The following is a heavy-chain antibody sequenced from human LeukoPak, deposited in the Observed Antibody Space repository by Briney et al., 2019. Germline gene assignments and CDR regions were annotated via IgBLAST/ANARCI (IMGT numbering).Heavy chain of an antibody. Sequence: PSETLSLTCTVSGGSISSSSYYWGWIRQPPGKGLEWIGSIYYSGSTYYNPSLKSRVTISVDTSKNQFSLKLSSVTAADTAVYYCARFMDNWNSATPRIYYYYYYYMDVWGKGTTVTVSS. CDR3: ARFMDNWNSATPRIYYYYYYYMDV. J-gene: IGHJ6*03. V-gene: IGHV4-39*07. CDR1: GGSISSSSYY. CDR2: IYYSGST. D-gene: IGHD1-7*01.